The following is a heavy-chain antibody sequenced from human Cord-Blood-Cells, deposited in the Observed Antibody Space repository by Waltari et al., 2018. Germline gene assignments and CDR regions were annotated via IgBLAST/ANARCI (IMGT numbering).Heavy chain of an antibody. V-gene: IGHV3-15*01. CDR1: GFTFSNAW. Sequence: GGLVKPGGSLRLSCAASGFTFSNAWMSWVRQAPGKGLEWVGRIKSKTDGGTTDYAAPVKGRFTISRDDSKNTLYLQMNSLKTEDTAVYYCTTVLPPRNYDFWSGYYIDYWGQGTLVTVAS. J-gene: IGHJ4*02. CDR2: IKSKTDGGTT. D-gene: IGHD3-3*01. CDR3: TTVLPPRNYDFWSGYYIDY.